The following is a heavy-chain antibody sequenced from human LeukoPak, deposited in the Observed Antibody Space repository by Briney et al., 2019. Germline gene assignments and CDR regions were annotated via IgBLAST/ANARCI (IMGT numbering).Heavy chain of an antibody. D-gene: IGHD2-2*01. CDR1: GFTFSSYW. CDR2: INSDGSST. CDR3: ARGVRSIVVVQAAVYGMDV. V-gene: IGHV3-74*01. J-gene: IGHJ6*02. Sequence: GGSLRLSCAASGFTFSSYWMHWVRQAPGKGLVWVSRINSDGSSTSYADSVKGRFTLSRDNSKNTLYLQMNSLRAEDTAVYYCARGVRSIVVVQAAVYGMDVWGQGTTVTVSS.